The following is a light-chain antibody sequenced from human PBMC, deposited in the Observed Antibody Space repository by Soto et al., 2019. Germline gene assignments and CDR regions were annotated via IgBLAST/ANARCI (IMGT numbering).Light chain of an antibody. J-gene: IGKJ1*01. Sequence: EIVLTQSRGTLSLSPGERATLSCRASQSVSSKLAWFQQKPGQAPSLLIYDASTRATGIPARFSGSGSGTEFTLTINSLQSEDFAVYYCQQYYDWWTFGQGTKVDIK. CDR2: DAS. CDR3: QQYYDWWT. V-gene: IGKV3-15*01. CDR1: QSVSSK.